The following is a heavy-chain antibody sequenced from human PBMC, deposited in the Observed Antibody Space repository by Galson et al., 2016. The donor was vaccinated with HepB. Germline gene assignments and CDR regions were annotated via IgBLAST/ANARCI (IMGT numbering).Heavy chain of an antibody. CDR3: ARDRGSYCGGDCSDYYFDY. CDR2: ISSSSSTI. CDR1: GFTFSSYS. Sequence: SLRLSCAASGFTFSSYSMNWVRQAPGKGLEWVSYISSSSSTIYYADSVKGRFTISRDNAKNSLYLQMNTLRAEDTAIYYCARDRGSYCGGDCSDYYFDYWGQGTLV. D-gene: IGHD2-21*02. V-gene: IGHV3-48*01. J-gene: IGHJ4*02.